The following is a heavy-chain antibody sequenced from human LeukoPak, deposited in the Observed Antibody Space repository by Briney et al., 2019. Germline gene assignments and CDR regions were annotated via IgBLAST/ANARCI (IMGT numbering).Heavy chain of an antibody. Sequence: ASVKVSCMASGGTFSSYAISWVRQAPGQGLEWMGGIIPIFGTANNAQKFQGRVTISADDSTSTAYMELSSLRSEDTAVYYCAISSATRITMVRGVISWFVPWGQGTLVSVSS. V-gene: IGHV1-69*13. D-gene: IGHD3-10*01. CDR1: GGTFSSYA. J-gene: IGHJ5*02. CDR2: IIPIFGTA. CDR3: AISSATRITMVRGVISWFVP.